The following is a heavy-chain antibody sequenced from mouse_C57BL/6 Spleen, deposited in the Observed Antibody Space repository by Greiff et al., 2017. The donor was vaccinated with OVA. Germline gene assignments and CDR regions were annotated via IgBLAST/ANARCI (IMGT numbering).Heavy chain of an antibody. D-gene: IGHD4-1*01. CDR3: ARVPANWEGY. Sequence: QVQLQQPGAELVRPGTSVKLSCKASGYTFTSYWMHWVKQRPGQGLEWIGVIDPSDSYTNYNQKFKGKATLTVDTSSSTAYMQLSSLTSEDSAVYYCARVPANWEGYWGQGTTLTVSS. V-gene: IGHV1-59*01. J-gene: IGHJ2*01. CDR1: GYTFTSYW. CDR2: IDPSDSYT.